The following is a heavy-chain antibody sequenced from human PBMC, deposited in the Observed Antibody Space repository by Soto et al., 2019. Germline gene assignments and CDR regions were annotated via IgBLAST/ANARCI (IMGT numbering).Heavy chain of an antibody. CDR2: IKQDGSEK. V-gene: IGHV3-7*01. Sequence: VRSLRLSCAASGFTVSSYWMSCVRQAPGKGLEWVANIKQDGSEKYYVDSVKGRFTISRDNAKNSLYLQMNSLRAEDTAVYYCARDPSIVLVPAATYYYYYYGMGVCGEGTTVTXSS. CDR1: GFTVSSYW. CDR3: ARDPSIVLVPAATYYYYYYGMGV. D-gene: IGHD2-2*01. J-gene: IGHJ6*04.